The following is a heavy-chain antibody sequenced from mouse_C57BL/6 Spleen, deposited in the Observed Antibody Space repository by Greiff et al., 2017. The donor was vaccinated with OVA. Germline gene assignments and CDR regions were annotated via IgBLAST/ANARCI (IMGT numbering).Heavy chain of an antibody. CDR1: GYTFTSYW. CDR3: ARSGYYDYDGGYYLDY. CDR2: IYPGSGST. J-gene: IGHJ2*01. V-gene: IGHV1-55*01. D-gene: IGHD2-4*01. Sequence: QVQLQQPGAELVKPGASVKMSCKASGYTFTSYWITWVKQRPGQGLEWIGDIYPGSGSTNYNEKFKSKATLTVDTSSSTAYMQLSSLTSEDSAVXYCARSGYYDYDGGYYLDYWGQGTTLTVSS.